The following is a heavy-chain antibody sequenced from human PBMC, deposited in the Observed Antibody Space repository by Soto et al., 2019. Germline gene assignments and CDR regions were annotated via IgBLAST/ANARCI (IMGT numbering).Heavy chain of an antibody. V-gene: IGHV1-69*01. CDR3: ARESDYYDSSGYYHSHDPNGMDV. D-gene: IGHD3-22*01. Sequence: QVQLVQSGAEVKKPGSSVKVSCKASGGTFSSYAISWVRQAPGQGLEWMGGIIPIFGTANYAQKFQGRVTITADESTSTAYMELSSLRSEDTAVYYCARESDYYDSSGYYHSHDPNGMDVWGQGTTVTVSS. CDR2: IIPIFGTA. CDR1: GGTFSSYA. J-gene: IGHJ6*02.